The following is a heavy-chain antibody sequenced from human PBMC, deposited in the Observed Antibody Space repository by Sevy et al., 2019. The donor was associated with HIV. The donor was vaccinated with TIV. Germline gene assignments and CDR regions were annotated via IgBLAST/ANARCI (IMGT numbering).Heavy chain of an antibody. CDR2: ISGSGGST. CDR1: GFTFSSYA. J-gene: IGHJ4*02. D-gene: IGHD3-3*01. Sequence: GESLKISCAASGFTFSSYAMSWVRQAPGKGLEWVSAISGSGGSTYYADSVKGRFTISRDNSKNTLYLQMNSLRAEDTAVYYCAKGQFLGWLLPDYWGQGTLVTVSS. CDR3: AKGQFLGWLLPDY. V-gene: IGHV3-23*01.